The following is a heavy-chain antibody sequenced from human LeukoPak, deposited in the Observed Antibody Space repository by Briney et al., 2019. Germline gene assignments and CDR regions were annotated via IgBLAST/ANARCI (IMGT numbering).Heavy chain of an antibody. Sequence: PGGSLRLSCAASGFTFSDYYMSWIRQAPGKGLEWVLYISSSGSTIYYADSVKGRFTISRDNAKNSLYLQMNSLSAEDTAVYYCAQESKWELPSGWGQGTLVTVSS. J-gene: IGHJ4*02. CDR3: AQESKWELPSG. CDR1: GFTFSDYY. D-gene: IGHD1-26*01. V-gene: IGHV3-11*01. CDR2: ISSSGSTI.